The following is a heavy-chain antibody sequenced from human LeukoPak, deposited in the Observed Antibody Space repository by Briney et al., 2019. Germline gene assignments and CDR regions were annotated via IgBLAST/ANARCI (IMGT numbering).Heavy chain of an antibody. Sequence: PSETLSLTCTVSGGSISGYYWSWIRQPPGKGLEWIAYIYYSGSTEYNPSLKSRVTISVDTSRDQFSLKLSSVTAADTAVYYCARHGGSSSSRSSFDPWGQGTLVTVSS. CDR1: GGSISGYY. CDR2: IYYSGST. V-gene: IGHV4-59*08. D-gene: IGHD1-26*01. CDR3: ARHGGSSSSRSSFDP. J-gene: IGHJ5*02.